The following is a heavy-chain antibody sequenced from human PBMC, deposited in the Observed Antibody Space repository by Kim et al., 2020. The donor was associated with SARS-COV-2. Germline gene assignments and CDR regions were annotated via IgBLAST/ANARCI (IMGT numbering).Heavy chain of an antibody. J-gene: IGHJ3*02. Sequence: GGSLRLSCAASGFTFSSFSMAWVRQAPGKGLEWVSTIASGGDRTYYAESVKGRFTVCRDNSKNALYLQLNSLRVDDTAVYYCAKSSAFDIWGQGTLVTVSS. CDR2: IASGGDRT. CDR3: AKSSAFDI. V-gene: IGHV3-23*01. CDR1: GFTFSSFS.